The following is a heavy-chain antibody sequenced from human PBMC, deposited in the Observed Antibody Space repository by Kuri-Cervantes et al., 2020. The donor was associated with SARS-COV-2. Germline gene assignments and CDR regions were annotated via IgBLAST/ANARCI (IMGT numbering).Heavy chain of an antibody. CDR2: MNPNSGNT. J-gene: IGHJ4*02. D-gene: IGHD3-22*01. CDR1: GYTFTSYD. V-gene: IGHV1-8*01. CDR3: AMAGYYYDSSGPPADY. Sequence: ASVKVSCKASGYTFTSYDINWVRQATGQGLKWMGWMNPNSGNTGYAQKFQGRVTMTRDTSISTAYMELSRLRSDDTAVYYCAMAGYYYDSSGPPADYWGQGTLVTVSS.